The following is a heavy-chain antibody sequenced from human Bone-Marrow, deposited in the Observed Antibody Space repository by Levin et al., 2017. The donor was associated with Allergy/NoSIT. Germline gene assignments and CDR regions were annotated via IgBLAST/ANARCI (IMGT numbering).Heavy chain of an antibody. J-gene: IGHJ6*03. D-gene: IGHD4-11*01. CDR3: ARATTDGPYYYYMDV. CDR1: GFTFNRYS. CDR2: ISTSSSTI. V-gene: IGHV3-48*02. Sequence: AGGSLRLSCAASGFTFNRYSMNWVRQAPGQGLEWVSYISTSSSTIYYADSVKGRFTISRDNAKNSLYLQMNSLGDEDTAVYYCARATTDGPYYYYMDVWGKGTTVTVSS.